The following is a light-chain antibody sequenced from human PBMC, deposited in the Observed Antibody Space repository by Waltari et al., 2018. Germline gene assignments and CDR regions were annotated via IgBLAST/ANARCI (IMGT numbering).Light chain of an antibody. V-gene: IGLV6-57*02. J-gene: IGLJ2*01. CDR1: SANIDNNN. Sequence: NFMLTQPHSASGSAGKPVLIPCTGCSANIDNNNVQGYQHVPGSAPDTLIYEDKQRASVVPDRFSGSIDSSSNSASLTNSGLRTEDEAYYFCQSYYAYDVIFGGGTKLTVL. CDR3: QSYYAYDVI. CDR2: EDK.